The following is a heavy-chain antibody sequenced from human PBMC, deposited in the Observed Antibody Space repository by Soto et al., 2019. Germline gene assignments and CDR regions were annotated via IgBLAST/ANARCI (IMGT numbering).Heavy chain of an antibody. CDR3: ARVRDFWSGYYFDY. Sequence: PSETLSLTCTVSGGSIRSYYWSWIRQPPGKGLEWIGYIYYSGSTNYNPSLKSRVTISVDTSKNQFSLKLSSVTAADTAVYYCARVRDFWSGYYFDYWGQGTLVTVSS. CDR1: GGSIRSYY. V-gene: IGHV4-59*01. CDR2: IYYSGST. J-gene: IGHJ4*02. D-gene: IGHD3-3*01.